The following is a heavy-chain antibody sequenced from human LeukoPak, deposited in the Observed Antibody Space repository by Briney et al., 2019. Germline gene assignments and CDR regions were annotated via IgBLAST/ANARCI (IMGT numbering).Heavy chain of an antibody. Sequence: SETLSLTCTVSGGSISSYYWSWIRQPPGKGLEWIGYIYYSGYTNYNPSLKSRVTMSVDTSKNQFSLKLSSVTAADTAVYYCARGLLGWYFDLWGRGTLVTVSS. CDR2: IYYSGYT. CDR3: ARGLLGWYFDL. CDR1: GGSISSYY. J-gene: IGHJ2*01. V-gene: IGHV4-59*12.